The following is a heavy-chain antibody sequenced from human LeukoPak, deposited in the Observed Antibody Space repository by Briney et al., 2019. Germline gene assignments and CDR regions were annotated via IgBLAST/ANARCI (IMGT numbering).Heavy chain of an antibody. CDR1: GFTFNNYA. J-gene: IGHJ4*02. V-gene: IGHV3-30-3*01. D-gene: IGHD3/OR15-3a*01. CDR3: ARGHFGLDY. Sequence: GGSLRLSCAASGFTFNNYAMCWVRQTPGKGLEWVAVISYDAITKYYTDSVKGRFTISRDNAKKSVYLQMNSLRAEDMAVYYCARGHFGLDYWGQGTLVTVSS. CDR2: ISYDAITK.